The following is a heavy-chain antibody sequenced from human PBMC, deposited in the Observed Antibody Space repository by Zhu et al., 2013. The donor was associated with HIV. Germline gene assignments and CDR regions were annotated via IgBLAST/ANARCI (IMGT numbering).Heavy chain of an antibody. CDR1: GGTFSSYA. Sequence: QVQLVQSGAEVKKPGSSVKVSCKASGGTFSSYAISWVRQAPGQGLEWMGGIIPIFGTANYAQKFQGRVTITADKSTSTAYMELSSLRSEDTAVYYCARPIQQGSGWSIGEYYYYGMDVWGQGP. V-gene: IGHV1-69*06. CDR3: ARPIQQGSGWSIGEYYYYGMDV. J-gene: IGHJ6*02. CDR2: IIPIFGTA. D-gene: IGHD6-19*01.